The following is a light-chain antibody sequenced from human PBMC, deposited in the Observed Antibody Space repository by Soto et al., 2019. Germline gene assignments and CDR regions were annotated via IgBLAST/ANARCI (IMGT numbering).Light chain of an antibody. CDR3: QAWDSSTAV. V-gene: IGLV3-1*01. CDR1: KLENKY. CDR2: QDT. Sequence: SYELTQPPSVSVSPGQTATITCSGDKLENKYICWYQQKPGQSPVLVIYQDTKRPSGIPERFSGSNSGNTATLTISGTQAMDEADYYCQAWDSSTAVFGGGTKVTVL. J-gene: IGLJ2*01.